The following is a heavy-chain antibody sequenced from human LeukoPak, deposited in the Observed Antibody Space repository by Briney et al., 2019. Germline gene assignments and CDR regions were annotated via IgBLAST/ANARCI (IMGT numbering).Heavy chain of an antibody. Sequence: GGSLRLSCAASGFTFSSYAMHWVRQAPGKGLEWVAVISYDGSNKYYADSVKGRFTISRDNSKSTLYLQMNSLRAEDTAVYYCARDRGYSGSYYGAFDIWGQGTMVTVSS. J-gene: IGHJ3*02. D-gene: IGHD1-26*01. CDR1: GFTFSSYA. CDR2: ISYDGSNK. CDR3: ARDRGYSGSYYGAFDI. V-gene: IGHV3-30-3*01.